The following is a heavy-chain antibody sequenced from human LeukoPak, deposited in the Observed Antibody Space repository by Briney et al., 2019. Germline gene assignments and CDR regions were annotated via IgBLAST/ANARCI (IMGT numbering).Heavy chain of an antibody. CDR2: IIPIFGTA. CDR3: ARDRSYGGEPDY. D-gene: IGHD1-26*01. CDR1: GGTFSSYA. V-gene: IGHV1-69*01. J-gene: IGHJ4*02. Sequence: ASVKVSCKASGGTFSSYAISWVRQAPGQGLEWMGGIIPIFGTANYAQKFQGRVTITADESTSTAYMELSSLRSDDTAVYYCARDRSYGGEPDYWGQGTLVTVSS.